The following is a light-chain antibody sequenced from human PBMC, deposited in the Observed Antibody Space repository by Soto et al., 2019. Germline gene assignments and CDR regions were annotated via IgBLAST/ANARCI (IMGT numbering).Light chain of an antibody. J-gene: IGKJ3*01. Sequence: EIVLTQSPATLSLSPGERATLSCRASQSVSSYLAWYQQKPGQAPRLLIYDASNKATGIPARFSGSGSGTDFTLTISSLEPEDFAVYYCQQRSSWPPRVTFGPGTKGDIK. CDR2: DAS. CDR3: QQRSSWPPRVT. CDR1: QSVSSY. V-gene: IGKV3-11*01.